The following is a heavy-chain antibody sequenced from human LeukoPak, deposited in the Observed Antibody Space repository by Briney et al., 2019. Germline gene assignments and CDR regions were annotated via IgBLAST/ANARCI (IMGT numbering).Heavy chain of an antibody. CDR3: VRDGYRD. J-gene: IGHJ4*02. CDR2: IYTDGNT. V-gene: IGHV3-66*01. CDR1: GFTFSSYA. Sequence: PGGSLRLSCAASGFTFSSYAMSWVRQAPGKGLEWVSVIYTDGNTYYAVSVKGRFTISRDNSKNTLYLQMNSLRADDTAVYYCVRDGYRDWGQGTLVTVSS. D-gene: IGHD6-25*01.